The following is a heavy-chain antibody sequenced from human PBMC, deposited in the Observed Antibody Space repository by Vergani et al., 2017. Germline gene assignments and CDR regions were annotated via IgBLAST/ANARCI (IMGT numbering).Heavy chain of an antibody. CDR3: AKDLSGVAVPAAIQPSFDY. Sequence: QVQLVESGGGVVQPGRSLRLSCAASGFTFSSYGMHWVRQAPGKGLEWVAVISYDGSNKYYADSVKGRFTISRDNSKNTLYLQMNSLRAEDTAVYYCAKDLSGVAVPAAIQPSFDYWGQGTLVTVSS. CDR2: ISYDGSNK. D-gene: IGHD2-2*02. J-gene: IGHJ4*02. V-gene: IGHV3-30*18. CDR1: GFTFSSYG.